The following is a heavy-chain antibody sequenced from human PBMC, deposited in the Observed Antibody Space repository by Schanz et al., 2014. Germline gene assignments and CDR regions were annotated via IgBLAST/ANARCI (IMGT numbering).Heavy chain of an antibody. J-gene: IGHJ5*01. Sequence: EVQLLESGGGLVQPWGSLRLSCVASGFTFFGSFAMSWVRQAPGKGLEWVSGMSGSGSTADYADSVKGRFTISRDNSRKTLYLQMNSLRADDTAVYYCAKDLYNYGIFDSWGQGTLVTVSS. D-gene: IGHD3-16*01. V-gene: IGHV3-23*01. CDR3: AKDLYNYGIFDS. CDR1: GFTFFGSFA. CDR2: MSGSGSTA.